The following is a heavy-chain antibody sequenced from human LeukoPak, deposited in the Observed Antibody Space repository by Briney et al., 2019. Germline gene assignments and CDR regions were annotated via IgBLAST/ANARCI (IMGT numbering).Heavy chain of an antibody. Sequence: PGGSLRLSCAASGFTVSSNYMSWVRQAPGKGLEWVSGISWNSGSIGYADSVKGRFTISRDNAKNSLYLQMNSLRAEDTAVYYCARSSNYYDSSGFIEFWGQGTLVTVSS. J-gene: IGHJ4*02. V-gene: IGHV3-48*04. D-gene: IGHD3-22*01. CDR3: ARSSNYYDSSGFIEF. CDR1: GFTVSSNY. CDR2: ISWNSGSI.